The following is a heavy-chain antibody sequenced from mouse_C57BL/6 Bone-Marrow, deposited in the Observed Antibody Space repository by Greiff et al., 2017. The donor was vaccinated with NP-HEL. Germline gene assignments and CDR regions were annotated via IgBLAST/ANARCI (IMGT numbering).Heavy chain of an antibody. V-gene: IGHV1-55*01. CDR1: GYTFTSYW. J-gene: IGHJ2*01. Sequence: QVQLKQPGAELVKPGASVKMSCKASGYTFTSYWITWVKQRPGQGLEWIGDIYPGSGSTNYNEKFKSKATLTVDPSSSTAYMQLSSLTSEDSAVYYCARPYFYYFDYWGQGTTLTVSS. CDR3: ARPYFYYFDY. D-gene: IGHD2-10*01. CDR2: IYPGSGST.